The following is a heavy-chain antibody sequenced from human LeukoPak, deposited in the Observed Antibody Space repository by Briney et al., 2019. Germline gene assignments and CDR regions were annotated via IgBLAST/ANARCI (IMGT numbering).Heavy chain of an antibody. CDR1: GYTLTELS. CDR3: ATSSPDSSGYSDAFDI. CDR2: FDPEDGET. Sequence: ASVKVSCKVSGYTLTELSMHWVRQAPGKGLEWMGGFDPEDGETIYAQKFQGRVTMTEDTSTDTAYMELSSLRSEDTAVYYCATSSPDSSGYSDAFDIWGQGTMVTASS. V-gene: IGHV1-24*01. D-gene: IGHD3-22*01. J-gene: IGHJ3*02.